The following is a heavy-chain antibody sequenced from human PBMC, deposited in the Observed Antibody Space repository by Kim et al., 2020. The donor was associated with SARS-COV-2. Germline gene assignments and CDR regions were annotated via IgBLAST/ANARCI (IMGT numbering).Heavy chain of an antibody. CDR2: MNPNSGNT. V-gene: IGHV1-8*01. Sequence: ASVKVSCKASGYTFTSYDINWVRQATGQGLEWMGWMNPNSGNTGYAQKFQGRVTMTRNTSISTAYMELSSLRSEDTAVYYCARDHTVGATYYYYGMDVWGQGTTVTVSS. D-gene: IGHD1-26*01. CDR3: ARDHTVGATYYYYGMDV. J-gene: IGHJ6*02. CDR1: GYTFTSYD.